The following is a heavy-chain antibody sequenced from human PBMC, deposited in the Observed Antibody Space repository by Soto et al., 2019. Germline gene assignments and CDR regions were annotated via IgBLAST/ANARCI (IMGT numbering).Heavy chain of an antibody. V-gene: IGHV3-11*03. J-gene: IGHJ4*02. CDR2: ISVSGTDT. CDR3: AFPSRRPKV. Sequence: SLRLSCVASGFTFTDYYMNCIRQTPGKGLEWLSYISVSGTDTNYADSVRGRFTIYRDNAKRSIYLQMNSLRVEDTAVYDCAFPSRRPKVWGQGNRVTVCS. CDR1: GFTFTDYY.